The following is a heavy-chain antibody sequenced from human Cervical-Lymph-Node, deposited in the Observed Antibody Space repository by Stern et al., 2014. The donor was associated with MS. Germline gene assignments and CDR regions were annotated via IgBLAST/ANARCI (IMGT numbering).Heavy chain of an antibody. J-gene: IGHJ4*02. Sequence: EVQLVQSGGGLVQPGGSLRLSCVASGFKFDDYAMHWVRQAPGKSPEWVAGIRWNGEKITYADSVKGRFTISRDNAKNSLFLHMKDLRPEDTALYYCTKGDSSGAMYYFDHWGQGNLVTVSS. V-gene: IGHV3-9*01. D-gene: IGHD6-19*01. CDR1: GFKFDDYA. CDR3: TKGDSSGAMYYFDH. CDR2: IRWNGEKI.